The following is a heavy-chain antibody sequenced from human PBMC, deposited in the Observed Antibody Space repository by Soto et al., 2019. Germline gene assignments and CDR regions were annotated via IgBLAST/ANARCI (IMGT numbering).Heavy chain of an antibody. J-gene: IGHJ3*02. CDR3: ANQLTGVPSGAFDI. D-gene: IGHD7-27*01. V-gene: IGHV3-23*01. CDR1: GFNFSNYA. Sequence: XESLGLSCAASGFNFSNYALSWVRQAPGKGLEWVSTISGSGGRTYYADSVTGRFTISRDNSKNTLYLQMNSLRAEDTAVYYCANQLTGVPSGAFDIWGQGTMVTVSS. CDR2: ISGSGGRT.